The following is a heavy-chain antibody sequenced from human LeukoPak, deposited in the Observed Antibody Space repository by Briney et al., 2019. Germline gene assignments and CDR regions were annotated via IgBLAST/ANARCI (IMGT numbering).Heavy chain of an antibody. D-gene: IGHD3-22*01. J-gene: IGHJ4*02. CDR2: INHSGST. CDR1: GGSFSGYY. V-gene: IGHV4-34*01. Sequence: PSETLSLTCAVYGGSFSGYYWSWIRQPPGKGLEWIGEINHSGSTNYNPSLKSRVTISVDTSKNQFSLKLSSVTAADTAVYYCARGSSTKPIVVVIPFGYWGQGTLVTVSS. CDR3: ARGSSTKPIVVVIPFGY.